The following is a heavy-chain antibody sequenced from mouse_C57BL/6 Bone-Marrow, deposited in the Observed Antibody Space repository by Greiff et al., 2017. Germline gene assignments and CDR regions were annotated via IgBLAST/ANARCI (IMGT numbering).Heavy chain of an antibody. V-gene: IGHV7-3*01. Sequence: EVKLVESGGGLVQPGGSLSLSCAASGFTFTDYYMSWVRQPPGKALEWLGFIRNKATGYTTEYSASVKGRFTISRDNSQSILYLQMNALRAEDSATYYCERSRYDVRAMDDWGQGTSVTVSS. J-gene: IGHJ4*01. D-gene: IGHD2-12*01. CDR2: IRNKATGYTT. CDR3: ERSRYDVRAMDD. CDR1: GFTFTDYY.